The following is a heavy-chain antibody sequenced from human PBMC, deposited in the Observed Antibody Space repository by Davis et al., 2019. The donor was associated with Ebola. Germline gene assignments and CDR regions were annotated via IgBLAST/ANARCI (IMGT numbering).Heavy chain of an antibody. Sequence: SETLSLTCTVSGGSISSGGYYWGWIRQPPGKGLEWIGSIYHSGSTYYNPSLKSRVTMSVETSKNQFSLKLTSVTAADTAVYYCARLSYSGYDYDYWGQGTLVTVSS. CDR3: ARLSYSGYDYDY. CDR1: GGSISSGGYY. D-gene: IGHD5-12*01. V-gene: IGHV4-39*07. CDR2: IYHSGST. J-gene: IGHJ4*02.